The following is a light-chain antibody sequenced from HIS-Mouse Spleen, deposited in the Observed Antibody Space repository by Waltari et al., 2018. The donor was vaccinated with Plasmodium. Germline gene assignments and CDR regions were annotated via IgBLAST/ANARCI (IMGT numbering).Light chain of an antibody. Sequence: QSALTQPRSVSGSPGQSVTIPCPGTSSDVGGCNYVPWYQPHPGKAPNLMIYDVSKRPSGVPDRFSGSKSGNTASLTISGLQAEDEADYYCCSYAGSYTYVFGTGTKVTVL. CDR3: CSYAGSYTYV. J-gene: IGLJ1*01. V-gene: IGLV2-11*01. CDR1: SSDVGGCNY. CDR2: DVS.